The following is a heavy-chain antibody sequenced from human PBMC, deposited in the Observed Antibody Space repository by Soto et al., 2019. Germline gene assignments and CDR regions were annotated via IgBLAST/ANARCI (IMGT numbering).Heavy chain of an antibody. D-gene: IGHD3-10*01. J-gene: IGHJ4*02. Sequence: EVQLVESGGGLIQPGGSLRLSCAVSGFTVSNNYMSWVRQAPGKGLEGVSVIYSGGYTAYGDSVKGRFTISRDNSKNNLYFKINSLSAGAPAFFFCATDPGGGGYWGQGTLVTVSS. CDR3: ATDPGGGGY. CDR2: IYSGGYT. V-gene: IGHV3-53*01. CDR1: GFTVSNNY.